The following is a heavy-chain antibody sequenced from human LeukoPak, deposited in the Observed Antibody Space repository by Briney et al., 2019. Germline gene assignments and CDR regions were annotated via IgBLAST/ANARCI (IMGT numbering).Heavy chain of an antibody. CDR3: ATDLLDY. CDR2: IQRKTDGGTT. V-gene: IGHV3-15*01. CDR1: GFTFSNAW. Sequence: KPGGSLRLSCAASGFTFSNAWMSWVRQAPGEGLEWVGRIQRKTDGGTTDYAAPVKGRFTISRDDSKNMVYLQMNSLTTEDTAVYYCATDLLDYLGQGTLVTVSS. J-gene: IGHJ4*02.